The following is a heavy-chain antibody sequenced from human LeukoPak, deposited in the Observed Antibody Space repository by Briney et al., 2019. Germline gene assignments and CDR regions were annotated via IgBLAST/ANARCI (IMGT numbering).Heavy chain of an antibody. CDR3: ARRFGYSSSWYDY. CDR1: GGSISSYY. CDR2: IYNSGSV. J-gene: IGHJ4*02. Sequence: PSETLSLTCTVSGGSISSYYWSWIRQPPGKGLEWIGYIYNSGSVNYNPSLKSRVTISVDTSKNQFSLKLSSVTAADTAVYYCARRFGYSSSWYDYWGQGTLVTVSS. D-gene: IGHD6-13*01. V-gene: IGHV4-59*08.